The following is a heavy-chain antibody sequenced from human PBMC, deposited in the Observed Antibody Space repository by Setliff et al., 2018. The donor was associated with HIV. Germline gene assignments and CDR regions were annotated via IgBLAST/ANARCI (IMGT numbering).Heavy chain of an antibody. D-gene: IGHD3-22*01. Sequence: ASVKVSCKASGYIFTSYGITWVRQAPGQGLEWMGWISAYNGNTNYARKLQGRVTMTTDTSTNTAHMELRSLRSDDTAVYYCARGDYYDSRGYSDFWGQGTLVTVSS. CDR2: ISAYNGNT. CDR3: ARGDYYDSRGYSDF. V-gene: IGHV1-18*01. J-gene: IGHJ4*02. CDR1: GYIFTSYG.